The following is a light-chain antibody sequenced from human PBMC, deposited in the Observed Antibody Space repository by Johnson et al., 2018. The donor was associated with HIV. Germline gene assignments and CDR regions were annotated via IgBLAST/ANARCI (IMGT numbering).Light chain of an antibody. CDR3: GTLVSSVSAPYV. J-gene: IGLJ1*01. V-gene: IGLV1-51*02. Sequence: QSVLTQPPSVSVAPGQTVNISCSGNVSNIESYFVSWYQQLPGAAPTLLIYEDNKRPSGIPDRFSGSKSGATATLGITGLQTVDEVHYYCGTLVSSVSAPYVFGTGTTVT. CDR1: VSNIESYF. CDR2: EDN.